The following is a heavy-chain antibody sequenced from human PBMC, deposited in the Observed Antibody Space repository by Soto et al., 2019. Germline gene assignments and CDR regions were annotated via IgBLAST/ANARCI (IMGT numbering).Heavy chain of an antibody. Sequence: LFLTCIVSGGSISSSSYYWGWIRQPPGKGLEWIGSIYYSGSTYYNPSLKSRVTISVDTTKNQFSLRLSSMTAADTAVFYCASHRARNCFDPWRQRTLVTV. CDR3: ASHRARNCFDP. CDR1: GGSISSSSYY. V-gene: IGHV4-39*01. J-gene: IGHJ5*02. CDR2: IYYSGST.